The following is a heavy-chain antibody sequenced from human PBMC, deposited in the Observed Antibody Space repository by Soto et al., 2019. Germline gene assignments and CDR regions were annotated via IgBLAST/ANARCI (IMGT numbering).Heavy chain of an antibody. V-gene: IGHV3-23*01. J-gene: IGHJ4*02. Sequence: GGSLRLSCAASGFTFSSYAMSWVRQAPGKGLEWVSAISGSGGSTYYADSVKGRFTISRDNSKNTLYLQMNSLRAEDTAVYYCAKMEDYDFWSGYSQNDYWGQGTLVTVSS. CDR1: GFTFSSYA. CDR3: AKMEDYDFWSGYSQNDY. D-gene: IGHD3-3*01. CDR2: ISGSGGST.